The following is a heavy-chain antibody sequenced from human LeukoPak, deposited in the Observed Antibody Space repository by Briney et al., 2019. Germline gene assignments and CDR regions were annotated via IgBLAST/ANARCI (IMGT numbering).Heavy chain of an antibody. J-gene: IGHJ4*02. Sequence: PGGSLRLSCAASGFTFSSYWMSWVRQAPGKGVEWVANIKQDGSEKYYVDSVKGRFTISRDNAKNSLYLQMNSLRAEDTAVYYCGRVSESLVNGGVSWSFDNWGQGTLVTVSS. CDR1: GFTFSSYW. CDR3: GRVSESLVNGGVSWSFDN. D-gene: IGHD2-15*01. V-gene: IGHV3-7*03. CDR2: IKQDGSEK.